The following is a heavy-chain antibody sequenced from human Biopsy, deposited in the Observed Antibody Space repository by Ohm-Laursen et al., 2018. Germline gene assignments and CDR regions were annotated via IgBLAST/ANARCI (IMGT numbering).Heavy chain of an antibody. Sequence: ASVKVSCKSSGYTFTSYGISWVRQAPGQGLEWMGWINTYNGNTNYAQNLQGRVTMTTDTSTDTAYMELRSLRYDDTAIYYCVREGLDCAGGTCYSGPLDLWGQGTLITVSS. V-gene: IGHV1-18*01. J-gene: IGHJ4*03. CDR3: VREGLDCAGGTCYSGPLDL. CDR2: INTYNGNT. CDR1: GYTFTSYG. D-gene: IGHD2-15*01.